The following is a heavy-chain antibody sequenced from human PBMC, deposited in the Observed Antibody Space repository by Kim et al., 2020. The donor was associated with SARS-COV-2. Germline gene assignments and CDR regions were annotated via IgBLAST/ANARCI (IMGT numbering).Heavy chain of an antibody. Sequence: ASVKVSCKASGYTFTGYYMHWVRQAPGQGLEWMGWINPNSGGTNYAQKFQGRVTMTRDTSISTAYMELSRLRSDDTAVYYCARDRSHKAAAGTGFDPWGQGTLVTVSS. V-gene: IGHV1-2*02. CDR1: GYTFTGYY. CDR3: ARDRSHKAAAGTGFDP. CDR2: INPNSGGT. J-gene: IGHJ5*02. D-gene: IGHD6-13*01.